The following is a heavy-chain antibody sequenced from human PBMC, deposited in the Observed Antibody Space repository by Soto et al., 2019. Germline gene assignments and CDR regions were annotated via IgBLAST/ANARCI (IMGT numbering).Heavy chain of an antibody. V-gene: IGHV4-39*01. D-gene: IGHD2-15*01. J-gene: IGHJ4*02. CDR3: ARHGAATVDFDY. CDR1: GGSISSSSYY. CDR2: IYYSGST. Sequence: SETLSLTCTVSGGSISSSSYYWGWIRQPPGKGLEWIGSIYYSGSTYYNPSLKSRVTISVDTSKNQFSLKLSSVTAADTAVHYCARHGAATVDFDYWGQGTLVTVSS.